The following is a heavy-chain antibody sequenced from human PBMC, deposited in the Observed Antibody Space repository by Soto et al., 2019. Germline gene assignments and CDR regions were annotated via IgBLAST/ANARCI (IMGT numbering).Heavy chain of an antibody. J-gene: IGHJ4*02. CDR3: VREERAYCSGDNCEGYFDY. D-gene: IGHD2-15*01. Sequence: QVQLVQSGVEVKKPGASVKVSCKTSGYTFTTYGVSWVRQAPGLGLEWMGWTSGNNGNTNTAPKFHSSVSMTTDTSTSTAYMELRSMTSDDTAVYYCVREERAYCSGDNCEGYFDYWGQGTLVIVSS. CDR2: TSGNNGNT. V-gene: IGHV1-18*01. CDR1: GYTFTTYG.